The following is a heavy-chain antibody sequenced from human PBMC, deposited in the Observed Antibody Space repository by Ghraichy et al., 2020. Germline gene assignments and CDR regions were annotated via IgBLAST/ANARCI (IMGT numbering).Heavy chain of an antibody. CDR1: GGSVSSGDYY. CDR2: IYYTGST. D-gene: IGHD2-2*01. J-gene: IGHJ5*02. CDR3: ARWSFCSSTSCPALSRFDP. Sequence: SKTLSLTCTVSGGSVSSGDYYWTWIRQPPGKRLEWIGYIYYTGSTSYNPSLKSRVTISLHTSTNQFSLKLSSVSAADTAVYYCARWSFCSSTSCPALSRFDPWGQGTLVTVSS. V-gene: IGHV4-61*08.